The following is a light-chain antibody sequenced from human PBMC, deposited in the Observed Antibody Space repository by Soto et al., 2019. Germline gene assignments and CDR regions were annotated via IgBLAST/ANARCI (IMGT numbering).Light chain of an antibody. CDR2: AAS. CDR1: QNIINY. V-gene: IGKV1-39*01. CDR3: KQANSFPLT. Sequence: DIQMTQSPSSLSASVGDRVTITCRASQNIINYLNWYQQKPGKAHKLLIYAASSLQSGVPSRFSGSGSGTDFTLTISSLQPEDFATYYCKQANSFPLTFGGGTKVDIK. J-gene: IGKJ4*01.